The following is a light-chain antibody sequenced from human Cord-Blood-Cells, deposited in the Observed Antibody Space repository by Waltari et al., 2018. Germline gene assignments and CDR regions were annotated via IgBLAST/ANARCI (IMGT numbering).Light chain of an antibody. CDR3: CSYAGSSTWV. J-gene: IGLJ3*02. Sequence: QSALPQPASVSGSPGQSITISCTGTSSDVGSYNLVSWYQQHPGKAPKLMIYGGSKRPSGVSNRFSGSKSGNTASLTISGLQAEDEADYYCCSYAGSSTWVFGGGTKLTVL. CDR2: GGS. CDR1: SSDVGSYNL. V-gene: IGLV2-23*01.